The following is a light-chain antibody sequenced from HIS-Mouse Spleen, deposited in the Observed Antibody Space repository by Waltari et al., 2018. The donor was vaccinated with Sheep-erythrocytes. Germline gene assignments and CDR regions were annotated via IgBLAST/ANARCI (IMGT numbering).Light chain of an antibody. V-gene: IGLV2-11*01. CDR1: SRDVGGHNL. CDR2: DVS. J-gene: IGLJ3*02. CDR3: CSYAGSYTWV. Sequence: QSALTPPRAVSGSPGQAVTTSCTGTSRDVGGHNLVSWYQQHPGKAPKLMIYDVSKRPSGVPDRFSGSRSGNTASLTISGLQAEDEADYYCCSYAGSYTWVFGGGTKLTVL.